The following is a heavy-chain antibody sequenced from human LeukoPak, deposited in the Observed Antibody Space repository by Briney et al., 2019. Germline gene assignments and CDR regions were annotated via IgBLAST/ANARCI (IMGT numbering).Heavy chain of an antibody. D-gene: IGHD6-19*01. V-gene: IGHV3-30*18. J-gene: IGHJ2*01. CDR2: ISFDGSEK. Sequence: GGSLRLSCAASGFTFSSPGMHWVRQAPGKGLEWVAVISFDGSEKYYGDSVKGRFTISRDNSENTLSLQMNSLRAEDTAVYYCAKGATSGSNWYFGLWGRGTLVTVSS. CDR3: AKGATSGSNWYFGL. CDR1: GFTFSSPG.